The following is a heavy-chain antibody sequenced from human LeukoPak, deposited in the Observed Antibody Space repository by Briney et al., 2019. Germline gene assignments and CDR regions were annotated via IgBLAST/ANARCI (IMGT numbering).Heavy chain of an antibody. D-gene: IGHD3-22*01. V-gene: IGHV4-61*02. J-gene: IGHJ5*02. CDR1: GGSISSDSYY. Sequence: SETLSLTCTVSGGSISSDSYYWSWILQPPGKELEWIGGIYTSGRAIYSPSLKSPTTTPVDTSKNQFSLKPSSMTAADSAVYYCATVVCHYDSSGYYPNWFDPSGQGTLVTVSS. CDR2: IYTSGRA. CDR3: ATVVCHYDSSGYYPNWFDP.